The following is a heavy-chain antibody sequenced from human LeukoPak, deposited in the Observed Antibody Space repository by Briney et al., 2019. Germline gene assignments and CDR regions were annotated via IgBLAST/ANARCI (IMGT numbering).Heavy chain of an antibody. CDR3: ATDSSPAP. CDR2: INPNSGGT. CDR1: GYTFTAYY. J-gene: IGHJ5*02. Sequence: ASVKVSCKTSGYTFTAYYIYWVRQAPGQGLEWMGWINPNSGGTNYAQKFQGRVTMTRDTSISTAYMELTSLRSDDTAVYYCATDSSPAPWGQGTLVTVSS. V-gene: IGHV1-2*02.